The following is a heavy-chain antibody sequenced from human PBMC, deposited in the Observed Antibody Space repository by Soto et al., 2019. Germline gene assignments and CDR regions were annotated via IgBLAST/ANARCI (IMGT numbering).Heavy chain of an antibody. D-gene: IGHD3-22*01. CDR3: ARVNYYDSSGYSGFGMDV. Sequence: QVQLQESGPGLVKPSQTLSLTCTVSGGSISSGDYYWSWIRQPPGKGLEWIGYIYYSGSTYYNPSLKRRVTISVDTSKNQFSLKLSSVTAADTAVYYCARVNYYDSSGYSGFGMDVWGQGTTVTVSS. CDR1: GGSISSGDYY. V-gene: IGHV4-30-4*01. CDR2: IYYSGST. J-gene: IGHJ6*02.